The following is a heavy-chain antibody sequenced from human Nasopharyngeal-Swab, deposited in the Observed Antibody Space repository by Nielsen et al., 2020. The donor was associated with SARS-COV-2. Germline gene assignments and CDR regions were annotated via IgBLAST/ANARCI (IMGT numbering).Heavy chain of an antibody. V-gene: IGHV3-13*01. J-gene: IGHJ6*03. Sequence: GESPKISCAASGFTFSSNDMHWVRLPRGKGLEWVSAIGAAGGTYYPDSVKGRFTISRENAKNSLYLQMNSLRAEDTAIYYCVKGMPQSGGMDVWGKGTTVSVSS. CDR2: IGAAGGT. CDR1: GFTFSSND. CDR3: VKGMPQSGGMDV. D-gene: IGHD2-2*01.